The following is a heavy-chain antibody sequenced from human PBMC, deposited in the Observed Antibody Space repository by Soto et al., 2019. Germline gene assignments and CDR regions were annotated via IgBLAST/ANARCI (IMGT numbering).Heavy chain of an antibody. V-gene: IGHV3-7*01. CDR1: GFSFGTYW. J-gene: IGHJ4*02. D-gene: IGHD3-10*01. CDR2: MNQDGSEK. Sequence: GGSLRLSCAASGFSFGTYWMSWVRQAPGQGLEWVATMNQDGSEKYYVDSVKGRFSISRDNAKNSLYLQMNSLRAEDTAVYYCASFRTYGSGSYYVYWGQGTLVTVSS. CDR3: ASFRTYGSGSYYVY.